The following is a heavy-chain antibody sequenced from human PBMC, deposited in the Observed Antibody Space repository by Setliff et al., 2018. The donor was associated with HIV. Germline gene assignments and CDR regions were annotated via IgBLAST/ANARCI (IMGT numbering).Heavy chain of an antibody. D-gene: IGHD1-20*01. CDR3: ARHDASYYKWNDEVIWNHYGLDV. J-gene: IGHJ6*02. CDR1: GGSLSGYH. V-gene: IGHV4-34*01. Sequence: PSETLSLTCGVYGGSLSGYHWSWIRLPPGKGLEWIGEINYSGSTNYNPSLTSRVIISVDTSKNQISVKLNSVTAADTAVYYCARHDASYYKWNDEVIWNHYGLDVWGQGTTVTVSS. CDR2: INYSGST.